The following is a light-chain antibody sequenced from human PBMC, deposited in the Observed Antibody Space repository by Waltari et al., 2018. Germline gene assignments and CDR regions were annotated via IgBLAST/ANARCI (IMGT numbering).Light chain of an antibody. Sequence: QSALTQPASVSGSPGQSLTISCVGSSSDVGAFEYVSWYQQHPGRAPRLITYDVTKRPSGISNRFSGSKSGNWASLSISGLQTEDEADYYCSSYTTKNTIIFGGGTKVTVL. CDR3: SSYTTKNTII. CDR2: DVT. J-gene: IGLJ2*01. V-gene: IGLV2-14*03. CDR1: SSDVGAFEY.